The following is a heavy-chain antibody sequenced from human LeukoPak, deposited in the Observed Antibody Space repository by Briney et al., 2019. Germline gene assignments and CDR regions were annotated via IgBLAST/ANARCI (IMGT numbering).Heavy chain of an antibody. D-gene: IGHD4-11*01. V-gene: IGHV4-59*01. Sequence: SETLSLTCTVPGGSISSYYWSWIRQPPGKGLEWIGYIYYSGSTNYNPSLKSRVTISVDTSENQFSLKLSSVTAADTAVYYCARLGLDYSNYWGQGTLVTVSS. J-gene: IGHJ4*02. CDR2: IYYSGST. CDR3: ARLGLDYSNY. CDR1: GGSISSYY.